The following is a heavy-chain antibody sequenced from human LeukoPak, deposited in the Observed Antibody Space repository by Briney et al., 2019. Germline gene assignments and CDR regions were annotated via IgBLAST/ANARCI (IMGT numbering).Heavy chain of an antibody. CDR1: GYTFTSYD. CDR3: AREGAKNYDILTGLLYYFDY. Sequence: ASVKVSCKASGYTFTSYDINWVRQAPGQGLEWMGWISAYNGNTNYAQKLQGRVTMTTDTSTSTAYMELRSLRSDDTAVYYCAREGAKNYDILTGLLYYFDYWGQGTLVTVSS. V-gene: IGHV1-18*01. CDR2: ISAYNGNT. J-gene: IGHJ4*02. D-gene: IGHD3-9*01.